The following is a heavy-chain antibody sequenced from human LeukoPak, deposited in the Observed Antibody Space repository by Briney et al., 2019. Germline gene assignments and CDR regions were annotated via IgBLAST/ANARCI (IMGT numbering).Heavy chain of an antibody. CDR2: FDPEDGET. V-gene: IGHV1-24*01. J-gene: IGHJ6*03. Sequence: ASVKVSCKVSGYTLTELSMHWVRQAPGKGLEWMGGFDPEDGETIYAQKFQGRVTMTEDTSTDTAYMELSSLRSEDTAVYYCARTHRLPYYMDVWGKGTTVTISS. CDR1: GYTLTELS. D-gene: IGHD1-14*01. CDR3: ARTHRLPYYMDV.